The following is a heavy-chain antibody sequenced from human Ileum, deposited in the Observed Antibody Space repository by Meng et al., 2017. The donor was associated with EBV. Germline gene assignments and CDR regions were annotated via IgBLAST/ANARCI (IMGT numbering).Heavy chain of an antibody. V-gene: IGHV4-39*01. Sequence: QLLLQESGPGLVKPSETLSLTWSVSGGSISSSNYCGGWIRQPPGKGLEWIQSICYTDYTYYNPSLKSRVTISADKSKNQFSLRLNSLTAADTAVYYCAMGPDYAKTGYWGQGTLVTVSS. CDR3: AMGPDYAKTGY. D-gene: IGHD4-17*01. CDR2: ICYTDYT. CDR1: GGSISSSNYC. J-gene: IGHJ4*02.